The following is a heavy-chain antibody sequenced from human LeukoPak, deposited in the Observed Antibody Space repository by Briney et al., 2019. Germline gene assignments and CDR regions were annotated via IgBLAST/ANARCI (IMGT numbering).Heavy chain of an antibody. Sequence: GGSLRLSCAASGFTFSSYSMNWVRQAPGKGLEWVANIKQDGSEKYYVDSVKGRFTISRDNAKNSLYLQMNSLRAEDTAVYYCASFNYYYYYMDVWGKGTTVTVSS. CDR2: IKQDGSEK. CDR3: ASFNYYYYYMDV. V-gene: IGHV3-7*01. CDR1: GFTFSSYS. J-gene: IGHJ6*03.